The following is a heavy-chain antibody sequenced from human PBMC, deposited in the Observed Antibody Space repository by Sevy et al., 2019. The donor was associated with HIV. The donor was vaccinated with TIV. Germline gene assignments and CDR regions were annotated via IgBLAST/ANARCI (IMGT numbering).Heavy chain of an antibody. CDR1: GFTFSDYY. D-gene: IGHD2-15*01. V-gene: IGHV3-11*01. CDR3: ARDRRGYCSGGSCYDAFDI. CDR2: ISSSGSTI. J-gene: IGHJ3*02. Sequence: GGSLRLSCAASGFTFSDYYMSWIRQAPGKGLEWVSYISSSGSTIYYADSVKGRLTISRDNAKNSLYLQMNSLRAEDTAVYYCARDRRGYCSGGSCYDAFDISGQGTMVTVSS.